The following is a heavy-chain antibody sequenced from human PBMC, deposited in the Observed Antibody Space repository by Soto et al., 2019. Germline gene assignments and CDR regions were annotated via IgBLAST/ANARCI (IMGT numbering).Heavy chain of an antibody. CDR2: ISGSGGST. CDR1: GFTFSSYD. V-gene: IGHV3-23*01. J-gene: IGHJ4*02. CDR3: AKNPLGYCSSTSCFPDY. Sequence: GGSLRLSCAASGFTFSSYDMSWVRQAPGKGLEWVSAISGSGGSTYYADSVKGRFTISRDNSKNTLYLQMNSLRAEDTAVYYCAKNPLGYCSSTSCFPDYWGQGTLVTVSS. D-gene: IGHD2-2*01.